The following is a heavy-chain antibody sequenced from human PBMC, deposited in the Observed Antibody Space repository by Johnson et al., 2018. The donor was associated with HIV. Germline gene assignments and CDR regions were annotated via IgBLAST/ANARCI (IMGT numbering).Heavy chain of an antibody. CDR3: ARGLGWDTNFAFDI. CDR2: IGTAGDT. Sequence: DVQVVESGGGLVQPGGSLRLSCAASGFTFSSYDMHWVRQATGKGLEWVSGIGTAGDTYYPGSVQGRFTITRENARNSFYLQMNSLRAGDTAVYYCARGLGWDTNFAFDIWGQGTMVTVSS. D-gene: IGHD4-11*01. J-gene: IGHJ3*02. CDR1: GFTFSSYD. V-gene: IGHV3-13*01.